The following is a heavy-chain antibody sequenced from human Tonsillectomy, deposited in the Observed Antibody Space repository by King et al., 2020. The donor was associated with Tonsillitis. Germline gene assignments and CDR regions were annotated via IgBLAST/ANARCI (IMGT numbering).Heavy chain of an antibody. J-gene: IGHJ2*01. CDR1: GGSFGGYY. D-gene: IGHD1-1*01. Sequence: QVQLQQWGAGLLKPSETLSLTCALYGGSFGGYYWSWIRQPPGKGLEWIGEINHSGDTNYNPSLKSRVTISVDTSKNQFSLKLSSVTAADTAVYYCARFLLSRQVATGSRYFDLWGRGTLVTVSS. CDR3: ARFLLSRQVATGSRYFDL. CDR2: INHSGDT. V-gene: IGHV4-34*01.